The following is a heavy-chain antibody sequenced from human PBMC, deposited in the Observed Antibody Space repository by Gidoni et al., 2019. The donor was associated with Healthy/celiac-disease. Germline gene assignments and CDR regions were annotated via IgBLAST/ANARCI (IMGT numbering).Heavy chain of an antibody. J-gene: IGHJ6*02. V-gene: IGHV4-4*02. CDR1: GGSISSSNW. D-gene: IGHD6-13*01. CDR2: IYHSGST. CDR3: ARDSIAAPGDRYYYYGMDV. Sequence: QVQLQESGPGLVKPSGTLSLTCAVSGGSISSSNWWSWVRQPPGKGLEWIGEIYHSGSTNYNPSLKSRVTISVDKSTNQFSLKLSSVTAADTAVYYCARDSIAAPGDRYYYYGMDVWGQGTTVTVSS.